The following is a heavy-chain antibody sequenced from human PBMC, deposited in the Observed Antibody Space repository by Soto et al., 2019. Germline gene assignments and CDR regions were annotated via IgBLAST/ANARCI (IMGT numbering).Heavy chain of an antibody. V-gene: IGHV1-2*04. CDR3: ARWVGASNWFDP. CDR1: GYTFTAYH. Sequence: QVQLVQSGAEVKEPGASVKVSCKASGYTFTAYHIHWVRQAPGQGLEWMGWINTNSGDTNYAQNFQGWVTITRDTSINTAYVELGRPRSDDTAVYYCARWVGASNWFDPWGQGTLVTVSS. D-gene: IGHD1-26*01. J-gene: IGHJ5*02. CDR2: INTNSGDT.